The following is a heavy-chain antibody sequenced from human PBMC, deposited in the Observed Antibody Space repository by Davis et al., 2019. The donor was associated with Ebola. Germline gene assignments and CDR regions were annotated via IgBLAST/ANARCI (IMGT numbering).Heavy chain of an antibody. CDR3: ARGDSYYDPSGYYAGPEAPDH. CDR1: GGSINTYY. V-gene: IGHV4-59*12. Sequence: SETLSLTCIVSGGSINTYYWSWIRQAPGKGLEWIGFIYYPGSTTYNPSLKSRVTISVDTSKNQFPLKLNSVTAADTAVYYCARGDSYYDPSGYYAGPEAPDHWGQGTLVSVSS. J-gene: IGHJ4*02. D-gene: IGHD3-22*01. CDR2: IYYPGST.